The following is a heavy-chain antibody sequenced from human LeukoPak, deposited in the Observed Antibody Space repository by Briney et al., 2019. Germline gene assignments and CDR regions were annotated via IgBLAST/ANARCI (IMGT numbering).Heavy chain of an antibody. CDR2: ISRSGGST. CDR3: AKDGSGLWCDY. J-gene: IGHJ4*02. Sequence: PGGSLRLSCAASGFTLSSYAMSWVRQAPGKGLEWVSAISRSGGSTYYADSVKGRFTISRDNSKNTLYLQTNSLRAEDTAVYYCAKDGSGLWCDYWGQGTLVTVSS. CDR1: GFTLSSYA. V-gene: IGHV3-23*01. D-gene: IGHD4/OR15-4a*01.